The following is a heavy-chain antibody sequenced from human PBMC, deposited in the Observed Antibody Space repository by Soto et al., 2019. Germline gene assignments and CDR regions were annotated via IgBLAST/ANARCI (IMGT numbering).Heavy chain of an antibody. V-gene: IGHV4-59*01. CDR3: ARGFSSWYTTYNWFDP. CDR2: IYYSGST. Sequence: SETLSLTCTVSGGSISSYYWSWIRQPPGKGLEWIGYIYYSGSTNYNPSLKSRVTISVDTSKNQLSLKLSSVTAADTAVYYCARGFSSWYTTYNWFDPWGQGTLVTVSS. J-gene: IGHJ5*02. D-gene: IGHD6-13*01. CDR1: GGSISSYY.